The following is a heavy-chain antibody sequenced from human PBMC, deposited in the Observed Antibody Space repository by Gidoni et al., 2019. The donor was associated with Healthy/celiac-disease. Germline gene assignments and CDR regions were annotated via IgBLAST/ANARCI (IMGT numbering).Heavy chain of an antibody. D-gene: IGHD3-10*01. J-gene: IGHJ5*02. CDR1: GGTFSSYA. CDR2: IIPIFGTA. Sequence: QVQLVQSGAEVKKPGSSVKVSCKASGGTFSSYAISWVRQAPGQGLEWMGGIIPIFGTANYAQKFQGRVTITADESTSTAYMELSSLRSEDTAVYYCARDAKGLLWFGELSKEAIWFDPWGQGTLVTVSS. V-gene: IGHV1-69*01. CDR3: ARDAKGLLWFGELSKEAIWFDP.